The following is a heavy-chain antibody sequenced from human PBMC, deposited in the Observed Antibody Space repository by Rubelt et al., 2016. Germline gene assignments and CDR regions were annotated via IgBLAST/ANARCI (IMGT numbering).Heavy chain of an antibody. CDR3: ARTKTVEMATIPLAY. CDR1: GYTFTGYY. CDR2: INPNSGGT. J-gene: IGHJ4*02. V-gene: IGHV1-2*02. Sequence: QVQLVQSGAEVKKPGASVKVSCKASGYTFTGYYMHWVRQAPGQGLEWMGWINPNSGGTNYAQKFQGRGTMTRDTSTSTVYMELSSLRSEDTAVYYCARTKTVEMATIPLAYWGQGTLVTVSS. D-gene: IGHD5-24*01.